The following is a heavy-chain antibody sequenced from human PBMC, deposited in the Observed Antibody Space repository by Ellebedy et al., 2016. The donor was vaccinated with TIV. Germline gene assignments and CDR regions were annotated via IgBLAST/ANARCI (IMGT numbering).Heavy chain of an antibody. Sequence: MPSETLSLTCAVSGRSFSDYYWSWIRQPPGKGLEWIGEINHSGSTNYSPSLKSRVTMSVDTSKNQFSFKLSFASAADTALYYCARVGEYYDSSGYYPHHFDYWGHGTLVTVSS. CDR3: ARVGEYYDSSGYYPHHFDY. CDR1: GRSFSDYY. CDR2: INHSGST. D-gene: IGHD3-22*01. J-gene: IGHJ4*01. V-gene: IGHV4-34*01.